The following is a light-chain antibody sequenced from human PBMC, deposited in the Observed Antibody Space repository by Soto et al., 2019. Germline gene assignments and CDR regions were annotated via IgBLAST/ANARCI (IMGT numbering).Light chain of an antibody. CDR1: PSISSY. Sequence: DIKMTKSPSSLSASVGDRVTITCRASPSISSYLNWYQQKPGKAPKLLIYAPSSLQSGVPSRFRGSVSGTDFTLTISSLQPEDFATYYCQQSYSTPITFGQGTRLEIK. CDR3: QQSYSTPIT. V-gene: IGKV1-39*01. CDR2: APS. J-gene: IGKJ5*01.